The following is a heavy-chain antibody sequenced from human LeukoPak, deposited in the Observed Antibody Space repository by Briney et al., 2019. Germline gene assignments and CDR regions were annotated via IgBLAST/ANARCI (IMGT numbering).Heavy chain of an antibody. J-gene: IGHJ4*02. CDR1: GFTFDDYA. Sequence: GRSLRLSCAASGFTFDDYAMHWVRHAPGKGLVWVSRINSDGSTTNYADSVKGRFTISRDNAKNTLYLQMNSLRAEDTAVYYCAGYTTGWYFDYWGQGTLVTVS. CDR2: INSDGSTT. V-gene: IGHV3-74*01. D-gene: IGHD6-19*01. CDR3: AGYTTGWYFDY.